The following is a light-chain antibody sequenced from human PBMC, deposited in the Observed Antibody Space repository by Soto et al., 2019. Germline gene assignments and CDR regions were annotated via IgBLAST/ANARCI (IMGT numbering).Light chain of an antibody. J-gene: IGKJ1*01. CDR1: QSVSSN. CDR2: GAS. V-gene: IGKV3-15*01. CDR3: QQYNNWPWT. Sequence: EIVMTQSPATLSVSPGERATLSCRASQSVSSNLAWYQQKPGQAPRLLIYGASNRATGIPARFSGSGSGTEFTLTISSLQYEDFAVYYCQQYNNWPWTFGQGTKVEIK.